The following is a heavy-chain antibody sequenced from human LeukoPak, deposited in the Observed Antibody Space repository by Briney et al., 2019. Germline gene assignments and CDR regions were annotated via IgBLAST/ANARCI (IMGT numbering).Heavy chain of an antibody. V-gene: IGHV1-46*01. CDR3: ALLEPFDY. Sequence: GASVKVSCKASGYNFISYYMHWVRQAPGQGLEWMGIINPSGGSTSYAQKFQDRVTMTRDTSTSTVYMELSSLKSEDTAVYYCALLEPFDYWGQGTLVTVSS. CDR1: GYNFISYY. CDR2: INPSGGST. D-gene: IGHD1-1*01. J-gene: IGHJ4*02.